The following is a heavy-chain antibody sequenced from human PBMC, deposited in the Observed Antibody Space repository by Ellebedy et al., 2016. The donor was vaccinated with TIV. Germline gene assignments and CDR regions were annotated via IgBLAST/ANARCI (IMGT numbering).Heavy chain of an antibody. CDR2: ISSDGRNK. J-gene: IGHJ4*02. V-gene: IGHV3-30*03. D-gene: IGHD1-26*01. CDR3: ARGMYSGSYYQLGYYFDY. CDR1: GFIFSSYG. Sequence: GESLKISCAASGFIFSSYGMHWVRQAPGKGLEWVAIISSDGRNKFYADSVKGRFTISRDNSTNTLSLQMNSLRAEDTAVYYCARGMYSGSYYQLGYYFDYWGQGTLVTVSS.